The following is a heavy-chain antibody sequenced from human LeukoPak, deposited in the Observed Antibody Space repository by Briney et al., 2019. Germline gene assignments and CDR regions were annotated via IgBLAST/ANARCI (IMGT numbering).Heavy chain of an antibody. CDR2: IGTSVSSI. J-gene: IGHJ4*02. D-gene: IGHD1-26*01. V-gene: IGHV3-23*01. CDR1: GFTFSTYA. Sequence: GGSLRLSCAASGFTFSTYAMHWARQAPGRGLEWVSAIGTSVSSIYYADSVKGRFTTSRDNSKKTVYLQMNNLRGDDTAVYYCAKRAMNSGSPRGFDYWGQGTLVTVSS. CDR3: AKRAMNSGSPRGFDY.